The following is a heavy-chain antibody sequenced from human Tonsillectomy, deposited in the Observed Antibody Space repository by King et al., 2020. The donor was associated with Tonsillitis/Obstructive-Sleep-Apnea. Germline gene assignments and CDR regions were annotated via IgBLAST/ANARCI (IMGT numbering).Heavy chain of an antibody. CDR1: GFTVSSNY. Sequence: VQLVESGGGLVQPGGSLRLSCAASGFTVSSNYMSWVRQAPGKGLEWVSVIYSGGSTYDADSVKGRFTISRHNPKNTLYLQMNSLRAEDTAVYYCVRCWWELGGFDPWGQRTLGTVSS. D-gene: IGHD1-26*01. CDR2: IYSGGST. J-gene: IGHJ5*02. V-gene: IGHV3-53*04. CDR3: VRCWWELGGFDP.